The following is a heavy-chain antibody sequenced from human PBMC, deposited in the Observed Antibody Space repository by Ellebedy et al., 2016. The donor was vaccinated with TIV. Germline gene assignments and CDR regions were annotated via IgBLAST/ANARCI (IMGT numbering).Heavy chain of an antibody. CDR3: ARVLRRSGIAVAATSWGY. D-gene: IGHD6-19*01. J-gene: IGHJ4*02. Sequence: AASVKVSCKASGYTFTSYAVNWVRQAPGQGLEWMGWINTNTGNPTYAQGFTGRFVFSLDTSVSTAYLQISSLKAEDTAGYYCARVLRRSGIAVAATSWGYWGQGTLVTVSS. CDR1: GYTFTSYA. CDR2: INTNTGNP. V-gene: IGHV7-4-1*02.